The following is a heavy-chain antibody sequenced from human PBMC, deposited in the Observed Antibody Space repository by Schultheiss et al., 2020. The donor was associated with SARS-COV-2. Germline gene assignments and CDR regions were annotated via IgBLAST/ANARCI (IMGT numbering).Heavy chain of an antibody. Sequence: SVKVSCKASGFTFTSSAVQWVRQARGQRLEWMGGIIPIFGTANYAQKFQGRVTITADESTSTAYMELSSLRSEDTAVYYCARDVAGTDYWGQGTLVTVSS. CDR2: IIPIFGTA. J-gene: IGHJ4*02. D-gene: IGHD6-13*01. CDR1: GFTFTSSA. CDR3: ARDVAGTDY. V-gene: IGHV1-69*13.